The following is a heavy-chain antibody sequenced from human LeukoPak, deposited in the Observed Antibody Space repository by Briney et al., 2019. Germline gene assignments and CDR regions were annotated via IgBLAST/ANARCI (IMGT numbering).Heavy chain of an antibody. CDR3: ARVPDVTWDYYYYMDV. Sequence: ASVKVSCKASGYTFTGYYMHWVRQAPGQGLEWMGWINPNSGGTNYAQKFQGRVTMTRDTSISTAYMELSRLRSDDTAVYYCARVPDVTWDYYYYMDVWGKGTTVIISS. J-gene: IGHJ6*03. V-gene: IGHV1-2*02. CDR1: GYTFTGYY. D-gene: IGHD1-14*01. CDR2: INPNSGGT.